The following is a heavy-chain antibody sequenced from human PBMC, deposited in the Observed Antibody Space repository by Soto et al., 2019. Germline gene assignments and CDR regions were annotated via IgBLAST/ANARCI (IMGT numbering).Heavy chain of an antibody. J-gene: IGHJ4*02. CDR1: GFSLSTSGMC. Sequence: SGPTLVNPAQTLTLTCTFSGFSLSTSGMCVSWIRQPPGKALEWLARIDWDDDKYYSTSLRTRLTISKDTSKNQVVLTMTNMDPVDTATYYCARSGGYGPIFDYWGQGTLVTVSS. V-gene: IGHV2-70*11. D-gene: IGHD5-12*01. CDR2: IDWDDDK. CDR3: ARSGGYGPIFDY.